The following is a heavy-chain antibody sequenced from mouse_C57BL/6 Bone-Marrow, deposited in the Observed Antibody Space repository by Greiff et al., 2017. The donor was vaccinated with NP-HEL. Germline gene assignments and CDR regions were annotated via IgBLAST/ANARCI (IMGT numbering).Heavy chain of an antibody. CDR1: GFNITDYY. J-gene: IGHJ1*03. CDR3: ARLLRSDWYFDV. CDR2: IDPEDGET. Sequence: VQLQQSGAELVKPGASVKLSCTASGFNITDYYMHWVKQRTEQGLEWIGRIDPEDGETKYAPKFQGQATITADTTSNTAYLQLSSLTSEDTAVYYCARLLRSDWYFDVWGTGTTVTVSS. D-gene: IGHD1-1*01. V-gene: IGHV14-2*01.